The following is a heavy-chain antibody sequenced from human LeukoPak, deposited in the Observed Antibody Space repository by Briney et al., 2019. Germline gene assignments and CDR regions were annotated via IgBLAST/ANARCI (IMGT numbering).Heavy chain of an antibody. J-gene: IGHJ6*03. V-gene: IGHV3-30*02. CDR3: AKDPVNCSSTSCSHYYYYYMDV. CDR1: GFTFSSYG. CDR2: IRYDGSNK. Sequence: GGSLRLXCAASGFTFSSYGMHWVRQAPGKGLEWVAFIRYDGSNKYYADSVKGRFTISRDNSKNTLYLQMNSLRAEDTAVYYCAKDPVNCSSTSCSHYYYYYMDVWGKGTTVTVSS. D-gene: IGHD2-2*01.